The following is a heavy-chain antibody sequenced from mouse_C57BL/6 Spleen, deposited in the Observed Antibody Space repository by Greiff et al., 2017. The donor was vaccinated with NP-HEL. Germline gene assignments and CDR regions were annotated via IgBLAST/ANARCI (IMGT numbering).Heavy chain of an antibody. J-gene: IGHJ4*01. CDR1: GYSITSGYY. Sequence: VQLKESGPGLVKPSQSLSLTCSVTGYSITSGYYWNWIRQFPGNKLEWMGYISYDGSNNYNPSLKNRISITRDTSKNQFFLKLNSVTTEDTATYYCARDPGSSYYYAMDYWGQGTSVTVSS. CDR3: ARDPGSSYYYAMDY. V-gene: IGHV3-6*01. CDR2: ISYDGSN. D-gene: IGHD1-1*01.